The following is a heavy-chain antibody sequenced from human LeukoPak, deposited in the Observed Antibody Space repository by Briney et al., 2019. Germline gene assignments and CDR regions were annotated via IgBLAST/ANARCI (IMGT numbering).Heavy chain of an antibody. CDR2: INHSGST. CDR1: GGSFSGYY. CDR3: ARGQNGSGSYYNPGPPDY. Sequence: SETLSLTCAVYGGSFSGYYWSWTRQPPGKGLEWIGEINHSGSTNYNPSLKSRVTISVDTSKNQFSLKLSSVTAADTAVYYCARGQNGSGSYYNPGPPDYWGQGTLVTVSS. J-gene: IGHJ4*02. V-gene: IGHV4-34*01. D-gene: IGHD3-10*01.